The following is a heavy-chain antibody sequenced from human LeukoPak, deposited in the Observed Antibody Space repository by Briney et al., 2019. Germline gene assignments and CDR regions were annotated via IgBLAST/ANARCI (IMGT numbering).Heavy chain of an antibody. CDR1: GFTFSNYA. V-gene: IGHV3-23*01. CDR3: AKDLEQSYSGWSTSYDG. D-gene: IGHD6-19*01. CDR2: ISSGADTT. Sequence: GGSLRLSCAASGFTFSNYALSWARQVPGKRLEWVSAISSGADTTGYADSVKGRFTISRDNSKSTIYLQMNSLRAEDTAVYYCAKDLEQSYSGWSTSYDGWGQGTLVTVSS. J-gene: IGHJ4*02.